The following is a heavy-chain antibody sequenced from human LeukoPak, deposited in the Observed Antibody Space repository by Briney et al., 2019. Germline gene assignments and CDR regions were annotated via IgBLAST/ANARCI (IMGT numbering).Heavy chain of an antibody. CDR3: ARGADIVVVPAAYFDY. CDR1: VGSISSGDYY. V-gene: IGHV4-30-4*08. J-gene: IGHJ4*02. CDR2: IYYSGST. D-gene: IGHD2-2*01. Sequence: SETLSLTCTVSVGSISSGDYYWSWIRQPPGKGLEWIGYIYYSGSTYYNPSLKSRVTISVDTSKNQFSLKLSSVTAADTAVYHCARGADIVVVPAAYFDYWGQGTLVTVSS.